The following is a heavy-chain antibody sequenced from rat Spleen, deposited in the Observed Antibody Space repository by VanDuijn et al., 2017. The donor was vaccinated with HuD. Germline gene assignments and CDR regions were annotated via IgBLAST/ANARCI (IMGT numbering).Heavy chain of an antibody. V-gene: IGHV5-58*01. CDR3: AVAGYGY. J-gene: IGHJ2*01. Sequence: EVRLVESGGGLVQPGRSLKLSCVASGFTFSRYWMYWVRQAPGKGLEWVSSISNDGGITYYPDSVKGRFTISRDNAENTVYLQMNSLRSEDTATYYCAVAGYGYWGQGVMVTVSS. D-gene: IGHD1-7*01. CDR2: ISNDGGIT. CDR1: GFTFSRYW.